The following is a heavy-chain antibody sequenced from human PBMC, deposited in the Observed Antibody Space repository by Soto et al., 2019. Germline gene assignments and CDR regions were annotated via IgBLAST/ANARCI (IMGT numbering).Heavy chain of an antibody. CDR2: IYSGGST. Sequence: GGSLRLSCAASGFTVSSNYMSWVRQAPGKGLEWVSVIYSGGSTYYADSVKGRFTISRXXXXXXLXLXMNXXXAEDTAVYYCAGCDYVGPLDYWGQGTLVTVSS. D-gene: IGHD4-17*01. CDR3: AGCDYVGPLDY. CDR1: GFTVSSNY. J-gene: IGHJ4*02. V-gene: IGHV3-53*01.